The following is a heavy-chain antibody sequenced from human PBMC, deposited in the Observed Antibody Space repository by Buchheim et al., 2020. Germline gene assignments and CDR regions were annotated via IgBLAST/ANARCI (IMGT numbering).Heavy chain of an antibody. Sequence: QLQLQESGPGLVKPSETLSLTCTVSGGSISSSSYYWGWIRQPPGKGLEWIGSIYYSGSTYYNPSLKSRVTISVDTSKNQFSLKLSSVTAADTAVYYCARGRENYGDYDKLGDYYFDYWGQGTL. J-gene: IGHJ4*02. CDR2: IYYSGST. CDR1: GGSISSSSYY. D-gene: IGHD4-17*01. CDR3: ARGRENYGDYDKLGDYYFDY. V-gene: IGHV4-39*01.